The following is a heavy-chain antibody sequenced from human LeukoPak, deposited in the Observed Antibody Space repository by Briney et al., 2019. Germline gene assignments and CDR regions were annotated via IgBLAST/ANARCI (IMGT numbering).Heavy chain of an antibody. CDR1: GFTFTSYD. D-gene: IGHD3-10*01. CDR3: ARGPTLVRGVIMPDSVGGMDV. Sequence: GASVKVSCKASGFTFTSYDINWVRQAPGQGLEWMGWMNPNGGNTRYAPKVQGRITMSRDTSISTAYMELSSLRSEDTAVYYCARGPTLVRGVIMPDSVGGMDVWGQGTTVTV. CDR2: MNPNGGNT. V-gene: IGHV1-8*01. J-gene: IGHJ6*02.